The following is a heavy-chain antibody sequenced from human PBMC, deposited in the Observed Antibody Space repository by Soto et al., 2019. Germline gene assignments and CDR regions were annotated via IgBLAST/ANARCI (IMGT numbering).Heavy chain of an antibody. V-gene: IGHV4-39*01. D-gene: IGHD4-4*01. CDR2: IYYSGST. CDR1: GGSISSSSYY. CDR3: ARRDPVTMTMTTPGGWFNP. J-gene: IGHJ5*02. Sequence: PSETLSLTCTVSGGSISSSSYYWGWIRQPPGKGLEWIGSIYYSGSTYYNPSLKSRVTISVDTSKNQFSLKLSSVTAADTAVYYCARRDPVTMTMTTPGGWFNPWGQGTLVTVSS.